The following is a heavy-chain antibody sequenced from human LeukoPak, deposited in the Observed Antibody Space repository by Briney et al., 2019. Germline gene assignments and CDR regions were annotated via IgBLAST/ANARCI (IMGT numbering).Heavy chain of an antibody. Sequence: PGRSLRLSCAASGFTFSSYAMHWVRQAPGKGLEWVAVISYDGSNKYYADSVKGRFTISRDNSKNTLYLQMNSLRAEDTAVYYCARDFPCYSGSYCPFDYWGQGTLVTVSS. CDR1: GFTFSSYA. J-gene: IGHJ4*02. CDR2: ISYDGSNK. D-gene: IGHD1-26*01. V-gene: IGHV3-30-3*01. CDR3: ARDFPCYSGSYCPFDY.